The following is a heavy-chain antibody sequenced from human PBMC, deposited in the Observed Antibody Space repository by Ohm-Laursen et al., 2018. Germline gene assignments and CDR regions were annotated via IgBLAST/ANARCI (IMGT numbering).Heavy chain of an antibody. J-gene: IGHJ6*02. CDR2: IYSGGST. D-gene: IGHD3-9*01. Sequence: SLRLSCSASGFTVSSNYMSWVRQAPGKGLEWVSVIYSGGSTYYADSVKGRFTISRDNSKNTLYLQMNSLRAEDTAVYYCARHGTVYNILTGYSLYGMDVWGQGTTVTVSS. V-gene: IGHV3-66*04. CDR1: GFTVSSNY. CDR3: ARHGTVYNILTGYSLYGMDV.